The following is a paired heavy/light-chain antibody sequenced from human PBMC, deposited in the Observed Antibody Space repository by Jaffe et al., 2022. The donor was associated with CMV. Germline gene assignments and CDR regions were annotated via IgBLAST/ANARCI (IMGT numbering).Light chain of an antibody. CDR1: SSDIGTYNR. CDR3: CSYAGSTTWV. Sequence: QSALTQPASVSGSPGQSITISCTGTSSDIGTYNRVSWYQQHPGKVPKLMIFDVSERPSGVSNRFSGSKSGNTASLTISGLQAEDEADYYCCSYAGSTTWVFGGGTKLTVL. CDR2: DVS. J-gene: IGLJ3*02. V-gene: IGLV2-23*02.
Heavy chain of an antibody. V-gene: IGHV3-23*01. Sequence: EVQLLESGGGLVQPGGSLRLSCAASGFIFSNYAMSWVRQAPGKGLEWVSSSTGSGGSTFYADSVKGRFTISRDNSKNTLYLQMNSLRAEDTAVYYCARYCSSTNCYLHFDYWGQGTLVTVSS. CDR2: STGSGGST. J-gene: IGHJ4*02. CDR1: GFIFSNYA. D-gene: IGHD2-2*01. CDR3: ARYCSSTNCYLHFDY.